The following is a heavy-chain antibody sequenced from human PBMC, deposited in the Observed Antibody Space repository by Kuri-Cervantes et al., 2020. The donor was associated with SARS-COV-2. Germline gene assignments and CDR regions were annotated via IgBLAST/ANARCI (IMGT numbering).Heavy chain of an antibody. Sequence: SERRSPTCTVSGASITSSRYYWDWIRQPPGKGLEWIGSMYYSGRTSYNPSLKSRLTIIVNTSKNQFSLELSSVTAADTAVYYCAGFYYYDSIGFVANYYYMDVWGKGTTVTVSS. CDR3: AGFYYYDSIGFVANYYYMDV. CDR2: MYYSGRT. J-gene: IGHJ6*03. V-gene: IGHV4-39*01. CDR1: GASITSSRYY. D-gene: IGHD3-22*01.